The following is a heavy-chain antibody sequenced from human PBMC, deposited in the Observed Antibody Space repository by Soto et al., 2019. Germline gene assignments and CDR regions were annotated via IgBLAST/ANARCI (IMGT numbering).Heavy chain of an antibody. CDR3: ARDGDYDRSGNPADLYYYYGMDV. CDR2: IWYDGSNK. J-gene: IGHJ6*02. D-gene: IGHD3-22*01. CDR1: GFTFSSYG. V-gene: IGHV3-33*01. Sequence: QVQLVESGGGVVQPGRSLRLSCAASGFTFSSYGMHWVRQAPGKGLEWVAVIWYDGSNKYYADSVKGRFTISRDNSKNTLYLQMNSLRAEDTAVYYCARDGDYDRSGNPADLYYYYGMDVWGQGTTVTVSS.